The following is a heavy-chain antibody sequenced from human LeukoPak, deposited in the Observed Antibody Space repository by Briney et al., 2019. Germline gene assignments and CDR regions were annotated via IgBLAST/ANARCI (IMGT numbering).Heavy chain of an antibody. CDR2: INTDGSST. Sequence: GGSLRLSCAAAGFTVSIYWVHWVRHAPGKGLVWVSRINTDGSSTIYADSVKGRFTISRDNAKNTLYLQMNSLRAEDTAVYYCARASARRNYYDSSGNAYWGQGTLVTVSS. CDR1: GFTVSIYW. J-gene: IGHJ4*02. V-gene: IGHV3-74*01. D-gene: IGHD3-22*01. CDR3: ARASARRNYYDSSGNAY.